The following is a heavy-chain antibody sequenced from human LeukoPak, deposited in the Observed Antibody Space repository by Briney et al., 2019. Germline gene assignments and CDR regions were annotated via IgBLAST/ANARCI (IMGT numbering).Heavy chain of an antibody. CDR2: ISASSSTI. J-gene: IGHJ4*02. Sequence: GGSLRLSCAASGFSFSSYSMNWVRQAPGKGLEWVSYISASSSTIYYADSVRGRFTISRDNTKNSLYLQMNSLRVEDTADYFCARVSAMGDFDCWGQGTLVTVSS. CDR1: GFSFSSYS. CDR3: ARVSAMGDFDC. D-gene: IGHD1-26*01. V-gene: IGHV3-48*01.